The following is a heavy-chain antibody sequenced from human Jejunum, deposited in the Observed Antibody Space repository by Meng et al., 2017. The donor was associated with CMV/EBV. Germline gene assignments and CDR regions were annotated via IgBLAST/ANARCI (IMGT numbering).Heavy chain of an antibody. Sequence: QVQLQESGPGLVRPSQTLSRTCSVSGASVSGGVYYWTWIRQVPGKGLEWIGCIHPSGSTHYNPSLTSRISISVDTSNNQFSLKLHSVTAADTAVYFCARGLDQYKTGHWGQGTLVTVSS. D-gene: IGHD1/OR15-1a*01. CDR2: IHPSGST. J-gene: IGHJ4*02. V-gene: IGHV4-31*03. CDR3: ARGLDQYKTGH. CDR1: GASVSGGVYY.